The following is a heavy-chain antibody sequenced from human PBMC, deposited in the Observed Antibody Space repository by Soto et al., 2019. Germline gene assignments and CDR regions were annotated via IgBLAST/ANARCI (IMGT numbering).Heavy chain of an antibody. CDR2: NNAPGEAK. V-gene: IGHV3-48*04. CDR3: ARDPGGINYFDY. CDR1: GFTFSNYG. Sequence: EVQLVESGGGLVQRGGSLRLSCAASGFTFSNYGMNWARQAPGRGLEWVTHNNAPGEAKSYSDSVKGRSTVSRDDAKNSLYLQMSSLRADDTAIYYCARDPGGINYFDYWGQGTLVTVSS. J-gene: IGHJ4*02. D-gene: IGHD2-21*01.